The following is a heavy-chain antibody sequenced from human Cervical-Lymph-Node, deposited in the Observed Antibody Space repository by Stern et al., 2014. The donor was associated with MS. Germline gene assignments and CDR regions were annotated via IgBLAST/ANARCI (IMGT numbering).Heavy chain of an antibody. Sequence: EVQLVQSGAEVKKPGESLRISCKASGYIFTNYMINWVRQVPGKGLDWMGMIDPTDSHTEDSPSVQGHVTMSTDKSLNTAYLQWSSLKASDSAMYFCARQETTFSETAAAESEYFRHWGQGTLVTVSS. CDR3: ARQETTFSETAAAESEYFRH. CDR1: GYIFTNYM. CDR2: IDPTDSHT. D-gene: IGHD6-13*01. J-gene: IGHJ1*01. V-gene: IGHV5-10-1*03.